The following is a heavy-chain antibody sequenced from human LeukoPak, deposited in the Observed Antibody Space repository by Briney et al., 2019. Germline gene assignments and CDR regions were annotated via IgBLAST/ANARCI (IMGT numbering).Heavy chain of an antibody. CDR2: INPNSGGT. CDR1: GYTFYGYY. D-gene: IGHD1-26*01. CDR3: TRGSGSYFGPTGY. V-gene: IGHV1-2*02. Sequence: ASVKVSCKASGYTFYGYYVHWVRQAPGQGLEWMGWINPNSGGTNYAQKFQGRVTMTRDTSISTAYMELSRLRSDDTAVYYCTRGSGSYFGPTGYWGQGTLVTVSS. J-gene: IGHJ4*02.